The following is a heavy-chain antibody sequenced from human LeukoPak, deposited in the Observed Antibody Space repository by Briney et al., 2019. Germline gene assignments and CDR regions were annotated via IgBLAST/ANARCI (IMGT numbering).Heavy chain of an antibody. V-gene: IGHV5-51*01. J-gene: IGHJ5*02. CDR3: ARGDYDILTGYSA. CDR1: GYSFTSYW. CDR2: IYPGDSDT. D-gene: IGHD3-9*01. Sequence: GESLKISCKGSGYSFTSYWIAWVRQMPGKGLEWMGIIYPGDSDTRYSPSFQGQVTISADKSISTAYLQWSGLKASDTAMHYCARGDYDILTGYSAWGQGTLVTVSS.